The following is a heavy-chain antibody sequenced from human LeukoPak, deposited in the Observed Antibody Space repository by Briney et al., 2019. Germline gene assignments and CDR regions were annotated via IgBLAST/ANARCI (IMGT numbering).Heavy chain of an antibody. J-gene: IGHJ5*02. D-gene: IGHD6-13*01. V-gene: IGHV5-51*01. CDR2: IYPGDSDT. CDR1: GYSFTSYW. Sequence: PGESLKISCKGSGYSFTSYWIGWVRQMPGKGLEWMGIIYPGDSDTRYSPSFQGQVTISADKSISTAYLQWSSLKASDTAMYYCARDFWARYSSSWYPGNWFDPWGQGTLVTVSS. CDR3: ARDFWARYSSSWYPGNWFDP.